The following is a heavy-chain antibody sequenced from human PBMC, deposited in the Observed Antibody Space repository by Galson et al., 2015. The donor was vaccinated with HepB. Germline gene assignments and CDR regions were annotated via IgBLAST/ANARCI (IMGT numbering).Heavy chain of an antibody. CDR1: GFTFSSYG. CDR2: IWYDGSNK. J-gene: IGHJ6*02. Sequence: SLRLSCAASGFTFSSYGMHWVRQAPGKGLEWVAVIWYDGSNKYYADSVKGRFTISRDNSKNTLYLQMNSLRAEDTAVYYCARDRIVVVVAEDYYYYGMDVWGQGTTVTVSS. V-gene: IGHV3-33*08. CDR3: ARDRIVVVVAEDYYYYGMDV. D-gene: IGHD2-15*01.